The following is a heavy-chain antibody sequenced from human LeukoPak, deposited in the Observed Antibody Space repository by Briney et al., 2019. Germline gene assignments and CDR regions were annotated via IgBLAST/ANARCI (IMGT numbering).Heavy chain of an antibody. V-gene: IGHV4-39*01. CDR1: GGSISSSSYY. CDR2: IYYSGST. D-gene: IGHD3-9*01. Sequence: PSETLSLTCTVSGGSISSSSYYWGWLRQPPGRGLEWIGSIYYSGSTYYNPSLKSRVTISGDTSKTRFSLKLTSVPPTNTAVYYCTRRHYYSNILTGYYGGRFDPWGQGTLVTVSA. CDR3: TRRHYYSNILTGYYGGRFDP. J-gene: IGHJ5*02.